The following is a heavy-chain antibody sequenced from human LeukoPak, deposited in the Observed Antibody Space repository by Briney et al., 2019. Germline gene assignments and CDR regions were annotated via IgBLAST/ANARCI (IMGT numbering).Heavy chain of an antibody. J-gene: IGHJ4*02. CDR3: ARGSVTRFDY. Sequence: KPSETLSLTCAVYGGSFSGYYWSWIRQPPPKGLEWIGEINHSGSTNYNPSLNRKVTISVDTSKNQFSLNLNSVTASDTAVYYCARGSVTRFDYWGQGTLVTVSS. V-gene: IGHV4-34*01. CDR1: GGSFSGYY. CDR2: INHSGST. D-gene: IGHD4-11*01.